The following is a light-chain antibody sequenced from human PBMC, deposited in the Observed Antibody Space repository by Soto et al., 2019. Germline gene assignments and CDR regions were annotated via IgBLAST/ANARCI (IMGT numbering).Light chain of an antibody. Sequence: QSVVTQPASVSGSPGQSITISCTGTSSDVGGYDYVSWYQLHPGKAPKLMVFEVSNRPSGVSYRFSGSKSGNTASLTISGLQAEDEADYFCSSYSISTGYIFGTVTNVTV. CDR3: SSYSISTGYI. CDR2: EVS. J-gene: IGLJ1*01. V-gene: IGLV2-14*01. CDR1: SSDVGGYDY.